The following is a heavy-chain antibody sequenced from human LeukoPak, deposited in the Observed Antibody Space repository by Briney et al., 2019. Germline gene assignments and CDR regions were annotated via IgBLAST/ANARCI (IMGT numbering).Heavy chain of an antibody. CDR1: GFTFDDYA. D-gene: IGHD4-17*01. Sequence: GRSLRLSCAASGFTFDDYAMHWVRQAPGKGLEWVSGISWNSGSIGYADSVKGRFTISRDNAKNSLYLQMSSLRAEDTAVHYCARNLELRSWGQGTLVTVSS. CDR2: ISWNSGSI. V-gene: IGHV3-9*01. J-gene: IGHJ5*02. CDR3: ARNLELRS.